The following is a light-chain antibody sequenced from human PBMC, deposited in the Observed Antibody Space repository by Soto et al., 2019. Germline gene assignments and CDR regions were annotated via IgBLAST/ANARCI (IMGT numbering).Light chain of an antibody. V-gene: IGKV4-1*01. CDR1: QSALYTYQNQNL. CDR2: WAY. Sequence: DIVMTQSPDSLAVSLGEWATIHCKASQSALYTYQNQNLLAWYQQIAGQPPKLLIYWAYTRESGVPERFSGSGNGTACTLSISSPPAADVAVYSCQQYYSASRLLTFGGGTKVYIK. CDR3: QQYYSASRLLT. J-gene: IGKJ4*01.